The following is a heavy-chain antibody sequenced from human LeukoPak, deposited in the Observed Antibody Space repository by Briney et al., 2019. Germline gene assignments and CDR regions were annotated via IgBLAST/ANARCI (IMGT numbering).Heavy chain of an antibody. CDR1: GFTFNNYG. J-gene: IGHJ4*02. CDR3: AKQVTGYSSRDRYFDY. CDR2: ISGSGGST. V-gene: IGHV3-23*01. D-gene: IGHD6-13*01. Sequence: GGSLRLSCAASGFTFNNYGMTWVRQAPGKGLEWASAISGSGGSTYYADSVKGRFTISRDNSKNTLYLQMNSLRAEDTAVYYCAKQVTGYSSRDRYFDYWGQGTLVTVSS.